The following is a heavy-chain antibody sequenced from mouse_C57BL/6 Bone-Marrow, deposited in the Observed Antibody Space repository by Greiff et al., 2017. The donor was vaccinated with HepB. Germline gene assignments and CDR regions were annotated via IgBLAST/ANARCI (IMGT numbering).Heavy chain of an antibody. J-gene: IGHJ2*01. CDR2: IDPETGGT. CDR3: TRSYYYGSSYYFDY. Sequence: QVQLQQSGAELVRPGASVTLSCKASGYTFTDYEMHWVKQTPVHGLEWIGAIDPETGGTAYNQKFKGKAILTADKSYSTAYMELRSLTSEDSAVYYCTRSYYYGSSYYFDYWGQGTTLTVSS. V-gene: IGHV1-15*01. D-gene: IGHD1-1*01. CDR1: GYTFTDYE.